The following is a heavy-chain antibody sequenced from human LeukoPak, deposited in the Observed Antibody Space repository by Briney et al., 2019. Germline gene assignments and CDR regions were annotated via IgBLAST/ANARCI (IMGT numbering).Heavy chain of an antibody. V-gene: IGHV3-11*01. CDR1: GFTFSDYY. CDR2: MSSSDSTI. J-gene: IGHJ4*02. CDR3: ARDTGLAGPCDY. Sequence: PGGFLRLSCATSGFTFSDYYMSWIRRAPGKGLEWVSYMSSSDSTIYYADSVKGRFTISRDNAKNSLHLQMDSLRAEDTAVYYCARDTGLAGPCDYWGQGTLVTVSS.